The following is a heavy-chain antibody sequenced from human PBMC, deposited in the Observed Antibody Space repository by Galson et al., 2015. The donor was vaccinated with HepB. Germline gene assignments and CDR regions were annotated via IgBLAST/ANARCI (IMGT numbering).Heavy chain of an antibody. D-gene: IGHD4-17*01. CDR3: TTATDY. Sequence: SLRLSCAASGFIFSNYWMNWVRQAPGKGLEWVANIKQDGSETYYVDSVKGRFTISRDNAKNSLYLQMNSLRAEDTAVYYCTTATDYWGQGTLVTVSS. CDR2: IKQDGSET. CDR1: GFIFSNYW. J-gene: IGHJ4*02. V-gene: IGHV3-7*01.